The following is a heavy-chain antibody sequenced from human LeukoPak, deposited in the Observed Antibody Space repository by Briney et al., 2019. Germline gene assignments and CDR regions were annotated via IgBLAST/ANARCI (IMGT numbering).Heavy chain of an antibody. D-gene: IGHD1-26*01. CDR2: ISAYNGNT. J-gene: IGHJ5*02. V-gene: IGHV1-18*01. CDR1: GYTFTSYG. CDR3: ARELVGATSPVSWFDP. Sequence: HGASVKVSCKASGYTFTSYGISWVRQAPGQGLEWMGWISAYNGNTNYAQKLQGRVTMTTDTSTSTAYMELRSLRSDDTAVYYCARELVGATSPVSWFDPWGQGTLVTVSS.